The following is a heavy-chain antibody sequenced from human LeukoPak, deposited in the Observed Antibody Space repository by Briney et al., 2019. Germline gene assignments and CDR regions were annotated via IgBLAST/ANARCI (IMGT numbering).Heavy chain of an antibody. D-gene: IGHD1-14*01. CDR3: VRPNRGALFDY. Sequence: GESLKVSCKGTGYSFTNYWIGWVRQMPGKGLEWMGIIYPADSDTKYSPSFQGHVTISADKSISTAYIQWSSLKTSDTAIYYSVRPNRGALFDYWGQGTLVTVSS. CDR2: IYPADSDT. V-gene: IGHV5-51*01. CDR1: GYSFTNYW. J-gene: IGHJ4*02.